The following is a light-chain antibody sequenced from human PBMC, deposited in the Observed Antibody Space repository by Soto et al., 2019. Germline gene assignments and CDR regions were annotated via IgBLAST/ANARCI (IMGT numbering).Light chain of an antibody. J-gene: IGKJ5*01. V-gene: IGKV1D-12*01. CDR2: AAS. CDR1: QDISRW. Sequence: DVQMTQSPSSVSASVGDRVTITCRASQDISRWLAWYQQKPGQAPKFLIYAASNLQSGDPSRFSGSGSGTDFALTISSLQPEDFATYYCQQGNNFPFTFGHGTRLEMK. CDR3: QQGNNFPFT.